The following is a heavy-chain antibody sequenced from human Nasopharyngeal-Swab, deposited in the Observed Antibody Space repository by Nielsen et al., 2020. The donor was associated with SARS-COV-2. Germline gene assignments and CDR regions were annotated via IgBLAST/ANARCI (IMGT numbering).Heavy chain of an antibody. J-gene: IGHJ4*02. CDR1: GYTFTGYY. D-gene: IGHD4-17*01. CDR2: INPNSGGT. Sequence: ASVKVFCKASGYTFTGYYMHWVRQAPGQGLEWMGRINPNSGGTNYAQKFQGRVTMTRDTSISTAYMELSRLRSDDTAVYYCARDMLRNTVTPFDYWGQGTLVTVSS. V-gene: IGHV1-2*06. CDR3: ARDMLRNTVTPFDY.